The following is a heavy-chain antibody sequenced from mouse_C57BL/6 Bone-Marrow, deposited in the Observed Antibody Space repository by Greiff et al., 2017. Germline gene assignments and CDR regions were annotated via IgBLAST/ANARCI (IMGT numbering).Heavy chain of an antibody. J-gene: IGHJ4*01. CDR1: GFTFSSYA. CDR2: ISSGGDYI. CDR3: TRERDYYGSTYYAMDY. D-gene: IGHD1-1*01. Sequence: EVKLVESGEGLVKPGGSLKLSCAASGFTFSSYAMSWVRQTPEKRLEWVAYISSGGDYIYYADTVKGRFTISRDNARNTLYLQMSSLKSEDTAMYYCTRERDYYGSTYYAMDYWGQGTSVTVSS. V-gene: IGHV5-9-1*02.